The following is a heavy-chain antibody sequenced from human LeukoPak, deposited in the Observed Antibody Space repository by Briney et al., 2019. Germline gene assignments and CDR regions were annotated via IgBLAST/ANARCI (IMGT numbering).Heavy chain of an antibody. V-gene: IGHV4-34*01. D-gene: IGHD3-22*01. CDR3: ARDLAYVVSSGYFFNWFDP. CDR1: GGSFSGYY. J-gene: IGHJ5*02. CDR2: IYHSGST. Sequence: PSETLSLTCAVYGGSFSGYYWSWIRQPPGKGLEWIGSIYHSGSTYYNPSLKSRVTISVDTSKNQFSLKLSSVTAADTAVYYCARDLAYVVSSGYFFNWFDPWGQGTLVTVSS.